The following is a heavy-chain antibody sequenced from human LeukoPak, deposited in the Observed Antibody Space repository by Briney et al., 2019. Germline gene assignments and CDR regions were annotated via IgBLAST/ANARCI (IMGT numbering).Heavy chain of an antibody. CDR1: GGSFSGYY. Sequence: SETPSLTCAVYGGSFSGYYWSWIRQPPGKGLEWIGEINHSGSTNYNPSLKSRVTISVDTSKNQFSLKLSSVTAADTAVYYCARRVGIARTFDYWGQGTLVTVSS. CDR3: ARRVGIARTFDY. V-gene: IGHV4-34*01. CDR2: INHSGST. J-gene: IGHJ4*02. D-gene: IGHD6-13*01.